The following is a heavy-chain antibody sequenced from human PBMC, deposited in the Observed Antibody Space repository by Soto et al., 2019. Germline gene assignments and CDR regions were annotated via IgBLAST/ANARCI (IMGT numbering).Heavy chain of an antibody. CDR3: AREDIQDIVVVVVAPEGLGY. V-gene: IGHV1-18*01. CDR1: GYTFTSYG. D-gene: IGHD2-15*01. J-gene: IGHJ4*02. CDR2: ISGYNGNS. Sequence: QVQLVQSGAEVKKPGASVKVSCKASGYTFTSYGISWVRQAPGQGLEWMGRISGYNGNSNYAQNLQGRVTMTTDTSTSTAYMELRSLRSDDTAVYYSAREDIQDIVVVVVAPEGLGYWGQGTLVTVSS.